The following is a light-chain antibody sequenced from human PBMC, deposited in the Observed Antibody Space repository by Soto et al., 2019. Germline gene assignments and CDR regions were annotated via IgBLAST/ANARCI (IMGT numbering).Light chain of an antibody. J-gene: IGKJ1*01. CDR2: GAS. V-gene: IGKV3D-15*01. Sequence: EVVLTQSPATLSVSPGEGATLSCRASESVSISLAWYQHKPGQPSRLLIHGASTRASGVPPRFSGSGSGTDFSLTISSLQSEDFATYYCQHYNSYSEAFGQGTKVDIK. CDR3: QHYNSYSEA. CDR1: ESVSIS.